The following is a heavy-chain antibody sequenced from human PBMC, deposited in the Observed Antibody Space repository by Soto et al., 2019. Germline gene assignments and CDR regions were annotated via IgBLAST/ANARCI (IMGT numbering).Heavy chain of an antibody. J-gene: IGHJ6*02. V-gene: IGHV1-46*01. Sequence: ASVKVSCKASGYTFTSYYMHWVRQAPGQGLEWMGIINPSGGSKSYAQKFQGRVTMTRDTSTSTVYMELSSLRSEDTAAYYCARDLGDSSGYYYYYGMDVWGRGTTVTVSS. CDR1: GYTFTSYY. D-gene: IGHD3-22*01. CDR3: ARDLGDSSGYYYYYGMDV. CDR2: INPSGGSK.